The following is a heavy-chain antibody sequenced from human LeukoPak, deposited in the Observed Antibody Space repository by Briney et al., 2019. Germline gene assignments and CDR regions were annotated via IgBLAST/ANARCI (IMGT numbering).Heavy chain of an antibody. Sequence: SETLSLTCNVSGGSISSYYWSWIRQPPGKGLEWIGYIYSSGSTNYNPSLKSRITISVDTSKNQFSLKLSSVTAADTAVYYCARFAYCGGHCWYYFDYWGQGSLVTVSS. V-gene: IGHV4-59*01. CDR2: IYSSGST. J-gene: IGHJ4*02. CDR1: GGSISSYY. D-gene: IGHD2-21*02. CDR3: ARFAYCGGHCWYYFDY.